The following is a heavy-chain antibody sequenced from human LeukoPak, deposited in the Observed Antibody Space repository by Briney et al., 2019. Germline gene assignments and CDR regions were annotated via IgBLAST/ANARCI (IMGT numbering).Heavy chain of an antibody. D-gene: IGHD3-16*02. J-gene: IGHJ4*02. CDR2: ISGSGGST. CDR1: GFTFSSYA. V-gene: IGHV3-23*01. CDR3: ARGDYDYVWGSYRSPYYFDY. Sequence: GASPRLSCAASGFTFSSYAMSWVRQAPGKGLEWVSAISGSGGSTYYADSVKGRFTISRDNSKNTLYLQMNSLRAEDTAVYYCARGDYDYVWGSYRSPYYFDYWGQGTLVTVSS.